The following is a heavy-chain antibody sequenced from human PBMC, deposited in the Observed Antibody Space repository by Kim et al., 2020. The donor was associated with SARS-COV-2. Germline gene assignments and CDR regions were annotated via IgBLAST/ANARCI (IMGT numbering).Heavy chain of an antibody. Sequence: GGSLRLSCVGSGFTFRTHSMHWVRQAPGKGLECVAAISHDGSNKYYADSEQGRFIISRDNSKNTLYLQMNSLRPEDTAVYYCARDKGGHSHIDYWGQGTLVTVSS. V-gene: IGHV3-30-3*01. CDR2: ISHDGSNK. CDR1: GFTFRTHS. D-gene: IGHD2-15*01. CDR3: ARDKGGHSHIDY. J-gene: IGHJ4*02.